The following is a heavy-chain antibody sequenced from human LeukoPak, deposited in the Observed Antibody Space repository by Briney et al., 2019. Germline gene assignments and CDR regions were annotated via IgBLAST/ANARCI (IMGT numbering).Heavy chain of an antibody. Sequence: SETLSLTCTVSGVSISSGGYYWNWIRQHPGKGLEWIGYIYYSGNTYYNPSLKSRLTISVDTSKNQFSLRLSSVTAADTAMYYCARLVSTVTEFDFRGQGTLVTVSS. CDR1: GVSISSGGYY. CDR3: ARLVSTVTEFDF. J-gene: IGHJ4*02. V-gene: IGHV4-31*03. CDR2: IYYSGNT. D-gene: IGHD4-17*01.